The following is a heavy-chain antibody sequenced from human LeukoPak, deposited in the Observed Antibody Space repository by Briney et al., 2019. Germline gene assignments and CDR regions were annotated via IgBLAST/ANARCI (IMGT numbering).Heavy chain of an antibody. Sequence: GGSLRLSCAASGFTFTTYWMNWVRQAPGKGLEWVASMKQDGSEKFYVDSVKGRFTISRDNAKKSLYLQMGSLRAEDTAVYYCAREGASGINDYWGQGILVTVSS. D-gene: IGHD2/OR15-2a*01. CDR2: MKQDGSEK. J-gene: IGHJ4*02. CDR1: GFTFTTYW. CDR3: AREGASGINDY. V-gene: IGHV3-7*01.